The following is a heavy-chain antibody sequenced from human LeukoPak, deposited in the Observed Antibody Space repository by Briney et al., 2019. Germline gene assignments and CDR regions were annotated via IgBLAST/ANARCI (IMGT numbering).Heavy chain of an antibody. V-gene: IGHV3-30*18. CDR3: AKRYANGWNFDY. Sequence: GGSLRLSCAASGFIFNNYDMHWVRQAPGEGLEWAALVTSDGSNTYYADSVKGRFTISRDNSKNTVYLQLNSLRAEDTAVYYCAKRYANGWNFDYWGQGTLVTVSS. CDR2: VTSDGSNT. D-gene: IGHD2-2*01. J-gene: IGHJ4*02. CDR1: GFIFNNYD.